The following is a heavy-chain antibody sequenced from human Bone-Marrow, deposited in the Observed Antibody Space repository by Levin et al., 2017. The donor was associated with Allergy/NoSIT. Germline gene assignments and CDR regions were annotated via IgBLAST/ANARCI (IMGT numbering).Heavy chain of an antibody. CDR3: AKDLGKHYTEWLVRGGFDY. Sequence: GESLKISCAASGFTFSSYGMHWVRQAPGKGLEWVAVISYDGSNKYYADSVKGRFTISRDNSKNTLYLQMNSLRAEDTAVYYCAKDLGKHYTEWLVRGGFDYWGQGTLVTVSS. CDR1: GFTFSSYG. V-gene: IGHV3-30*18. J-gene: IGHJ4*02. CDR2: ISYDGSNK. D-gene: IGHD6-19*01.